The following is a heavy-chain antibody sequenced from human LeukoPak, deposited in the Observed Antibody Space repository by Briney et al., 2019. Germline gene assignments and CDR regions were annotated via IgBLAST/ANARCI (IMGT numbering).Heavy chain of an antibody. CDR1: GFTFSSYG. J-gene: IGHJ4*02. CDR2: IRFDGSYI. CDR3: ACSSSWYLFDY. D-gene: IGHD6-13*01. Sequence: PGGSLRLSCAASGFTFSSYGMQWVRQAPCKGLEWVTFIRFDGSYIEYADSVKGRFTISRDNFKNTLYLQMNSLRVEDTAVYYCACSSSWYLFDYWGQGTLVSVSS. V-gene: IGHV3-30*02.